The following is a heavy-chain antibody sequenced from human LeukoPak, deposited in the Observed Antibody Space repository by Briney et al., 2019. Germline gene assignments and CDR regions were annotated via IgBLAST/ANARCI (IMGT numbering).Heavy chain of an antibody. CDR1: GFTFSSYA. CDR3: ARESYYGDYSH. V-gene: IGHV3-30-3*01. Sequence: GGSLRLSCAASGFTFSSYAMHWVRQAPGKGLEWVAVISYDGSNKYYADSVKGRFTISRDNSKNTLYLQMSSLRAEDTAVYYCARESYYGDYSHWGQGTLVTVSS. CDR2: ISYDGSNK. D-gene: IGHD4-17*01. J-gene: IGHJ4*02.